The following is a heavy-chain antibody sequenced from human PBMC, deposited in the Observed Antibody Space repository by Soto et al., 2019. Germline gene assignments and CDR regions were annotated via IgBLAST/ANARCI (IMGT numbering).Heavy chain of an antibody. Sequence: PSETLSLTCTVSGGSTSSGGYYWSWIRQHPGKGLEWIGYIYNSGTIYYNPSLKSRVTISVDTSKNQFSLKLSSVTAADTAVYYFARAFKRGYSYGFFEYWGQGILVTVSS. D-gene: IGHD5-18*01. J-gene: IGHJ4*02. CDR3: ARAFKRGYSYGFFEY. V-gene: IGHV4-31*03. CDR1: GGSTSSGGYY. CDR2: IYNSGTI.